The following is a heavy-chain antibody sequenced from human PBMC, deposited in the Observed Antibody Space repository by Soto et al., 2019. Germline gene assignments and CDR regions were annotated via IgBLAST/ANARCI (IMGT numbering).Heavy chain of an antibody. Sequence: HPGGSLRLSCAASGFTFSSYAMSWVRQAPGKGLEWVSAISGSGGSTYYADSVKGRFTISRDNSKNTLYLQMNSLRAEDTAVYYCAKDWDSSGPGGLDYWGQGTLVTVSS. CDR2: ISGSGGST. CDR3: AKDWDSSGPGGLDY. D-gene: IGHD3-22*01. J-gene: IGHJ4*02. V-gene: IGHV3-23*01. CDR1: GFTFSSYA.